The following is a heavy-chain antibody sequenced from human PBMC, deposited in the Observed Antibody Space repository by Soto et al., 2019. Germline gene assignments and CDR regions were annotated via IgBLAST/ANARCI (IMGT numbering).Heavy chain of an antibody. V-gene: IGHV3-33*01. CDR2: IWDDGSNK. Sequence: QVQVVESGGGVVQPGRSLRLSCTASGFTFRSHAMHWVRQAPGKGLEWVAQIWDDGSNKYYADSVKGRFTISRDNSKNTLYVQMDSLRVEDTAVYYCARDGQSLAPYALDVWGQGTSVTVS. D-gene: IGHD6-19*01. CDR3: ARDGQSLAPYALDV. CDR1: GFTFRSHA. J-gene: IGHJ6*02.